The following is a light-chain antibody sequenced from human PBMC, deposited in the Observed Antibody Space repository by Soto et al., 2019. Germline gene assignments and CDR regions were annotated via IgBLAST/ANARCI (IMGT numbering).Light chain of an antibody. J-gene: IGKJ1*01. V-gene: IGKV1-5*03. Sequence: DIQMTQSPSTLSASLGDRDTITCRASQSISSWLAWYQQKPGKAPKLLIYKASSLESGVPSRFSGSGSGTEFTLAISSLQRDDSATYYCKQYNDNWTFGQGTKV. CDR2: KAS. CDR3: KQYNDNWT. CDR1: QSISSW.